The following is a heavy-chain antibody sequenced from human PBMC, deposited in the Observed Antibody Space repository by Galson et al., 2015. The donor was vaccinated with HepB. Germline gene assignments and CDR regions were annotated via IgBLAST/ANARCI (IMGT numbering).Heavy chain of an antibody. Sequence: SLRLSCAASGFTFSSYAMSWVRQAPGKGLEWVSGISGSGGSTYYADSVKGRFTISRDNSKNTLYLQMNSLRAEDTAVYYCAKDLEFRRLWLSHYFDYWGQGTLVTVSS. CDR2: ISGSGGST. CDR1: GFTFSSYA. V-gene: IGHV3-23*01. J-gene: IGHJ4*02. CDR3: AKDLEFRRLWLSHYFDY. D-gene: IGHD5-18*01.